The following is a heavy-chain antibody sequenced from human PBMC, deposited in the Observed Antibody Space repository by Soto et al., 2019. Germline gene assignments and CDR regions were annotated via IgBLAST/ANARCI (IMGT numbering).Heavy chain of an antibody. D-gene: IGHD2-2*01. V-gene: IGHV4-34*01. Sequence: KPSETLSLTCAVYGGSFSGYYWSWIRQPPGKWLEWIGEINHSGSTNYNPSLKSRVTISVDTSKNQFSLKLSSVTAADTAVYYCARGLRLVVPAAIPGYYYYYGMDVWGQGXTVTVYS. J-gene: IGHJ6*02. CDR3: ARGLRLVVPAAIPGYYYYYGMDV. CDR2: INHSGST. CDR1: GGSFSGYY.